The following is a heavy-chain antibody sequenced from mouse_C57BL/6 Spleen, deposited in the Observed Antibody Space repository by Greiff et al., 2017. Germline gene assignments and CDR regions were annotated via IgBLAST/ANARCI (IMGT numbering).Heavy chain of an antibody. J-gene: IGHJ3*01. CDR1: GYTFTDYE. CDR2: IDPETGGT. V-gene: IGHV1-15*01. Sequence: VKLMESGAELVRPGASVTLSCKASGYTFTDYEMHWVKQTPVHGLEWIGAIDPETGGTAYNQKFKGKAILTADKSSSTAYMELRSLTSEDSAVYYCTSGLRPFAYWGQGTLVTVSA. D-gene: IGHD2-4*01. CDR3: TSGLRPFAY.